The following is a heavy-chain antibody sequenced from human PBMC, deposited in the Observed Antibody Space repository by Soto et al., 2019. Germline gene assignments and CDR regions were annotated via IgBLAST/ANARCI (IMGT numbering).Heavy chain of an antibody. CDR3: ARVGYCTNGVCYTGAFDI. Sequence: GGSLRLSCAASGFTFSSYEMNWVRQAPGKGLELVSYISSSGSTIYYADSVKGRFTISRDNAKNSLYLQMNSLRAEDTAVYYCARVGYCTNGVCYTGAFDIWGQGTMVTVSS. CDR2: ISSSGSTI. CDR1: GFTFSSYE. D-gene: IGHD2-8*01. V-gene: IGHV3-48*03. J-gene: IGHJ3*02.